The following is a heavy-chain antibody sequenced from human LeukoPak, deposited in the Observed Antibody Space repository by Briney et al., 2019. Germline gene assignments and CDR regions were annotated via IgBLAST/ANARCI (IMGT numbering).Heavy chain of an antibody. CDR1: GFTFSSYG. CDR2: IWYDGSNK. V-gene: IGHV3-33*06. D-gene: IGHD3-22*01. J-gene: IGHJ3*02. Sequence: GGSLRPSCAASGFTFSSYGMHWVRQAPGKGLEWVAVIWYDGSNKYYADSVKGRFTISRDNSKNTLYLQMNSLRAEDTAVYYCAKDTLSGDSSGNDAFDIWGQGTMVTVSS. CDR3: AKDTLSGDSSGNDAFDI.